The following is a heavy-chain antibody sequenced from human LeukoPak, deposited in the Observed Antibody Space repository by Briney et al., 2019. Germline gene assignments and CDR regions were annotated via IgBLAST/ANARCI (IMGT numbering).Heavy chain of an antibody. D-gene: IGHD6-19*01. Sequence: GSSVKVSCKASGGTFSSYAISWVRQAPGQGLEWMGGIFPIFGTANYEQKFQGRVTITADKSTSTAYMELSSLRSEDTAVYYCARVGGWHPDFDYWGQGTLVTVSS. J-gene: IGHJ4*02. CDR1: GGTFSSYA. CDR2: IFPIFGTA. V-gene: IGHV1-69*06. CDR3: ARVGGWHPDFDY.